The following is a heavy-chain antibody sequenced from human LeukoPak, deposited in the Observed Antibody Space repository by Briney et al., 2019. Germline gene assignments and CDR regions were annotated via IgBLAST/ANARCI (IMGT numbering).Heavy chain of an antibody. V-gene: IGHV3-30*04. Sequence: PGGSLRLSCAASGFTFSSYAMRWVRQAPGKGLEWVAVISYDGSNKYYADSVKGRFTISRDNSKNTLYLQMNSLRAEDTAEYYCARDTDDSSGYYPDYWGQGTLVTVSS. CDR2: ISYDGSNK. J-gene: IGHJ4*02. D-gene: IGHD3-22*01. CDR1: GFTFSSYA. CDR3: ARDTDDSSGYYPDY.